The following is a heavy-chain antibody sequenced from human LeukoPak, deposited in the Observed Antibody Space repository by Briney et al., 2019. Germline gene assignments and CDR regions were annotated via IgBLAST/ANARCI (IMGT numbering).Heavy chain of an antibody. J-gene: IGHJ4*02. V-gene: IGHV3-23*01. CDR1: GFTFSSYA. Sequence: GGSLRLSCAASGFTFSSYAMSWVRQAPGKGLEWVSAISGSGGSTYYADSVKDRFTISRDNSKNTLYLQMNSLRAEDTAVYYCAKECSSTTAEGSGYFDYWGQGTLVTVSS. CDR3: AKECSSTTAEGSGYFDY. CDR2: ISGSGGST. D-gene: IGHD2-2*01.